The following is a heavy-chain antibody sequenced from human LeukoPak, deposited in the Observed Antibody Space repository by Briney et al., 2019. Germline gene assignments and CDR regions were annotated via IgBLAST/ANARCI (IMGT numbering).Heavy chain of an antibody. CDR1: GYTFTSYG. CDR3: ARKGALGIAAQRAGFDP. CDR2: ISAYNGNT. V-gene: IGHV1-18*01. Sequence: VASVKVSCKASGYTFTSYGISWVRQAPGQGLEWMGWISAYNGNTNYAQKLQGRVTMTTDTSTSTAYMELRSLRSDDTAVYYCARKGALGIAAQRAGFDPWGQGTLVTVSS. J-gene: IGHJ5*02. D-gene: IGHD6-6*01.